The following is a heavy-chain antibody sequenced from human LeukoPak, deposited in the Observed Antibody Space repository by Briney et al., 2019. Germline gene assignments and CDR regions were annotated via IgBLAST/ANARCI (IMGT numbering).Heavy chain of an antibody. V-gene: IGHV3-48*02. CDR2: ITSSSGTI. J-gene: IGHJ4*02. CDR1: GFTFSGYS. D-gene: IGHD5-24*01. Sequence: GGSLRLSCALSGFTFSGYSMNWVRQAPGKGLEWVAYITSSSGTIYYADSVKGRFTISRDNAKNSLYLQMNNLTDEDTAVYYCARHGYNYGFDYWGQGTLVTVSS. CDR3: ARHGYNYGFDY.